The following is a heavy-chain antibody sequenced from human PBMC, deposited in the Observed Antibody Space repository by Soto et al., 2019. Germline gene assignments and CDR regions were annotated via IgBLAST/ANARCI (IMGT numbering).Heavy chain of an antibody. CDR1: GFTFSSYG. CDR2: ISYDGSNK. CDR3: AKDFEKLRFLEWLLLVYMDV. J-gene: IGHJ6*03. D-gene: IGHD3-3*01. Sequence: PGGSLRLSCAASGFTFSSYGMHWVRPAPGKGQEWVAVISYDGSNKYYAVSVKGRFTISRDNSKNTLYLQMNSLRGEDTALYYCAKDFEKLRFLEWLLLVYMDVWGKGTTVTISS. V-gene: IGHV3-30*18.